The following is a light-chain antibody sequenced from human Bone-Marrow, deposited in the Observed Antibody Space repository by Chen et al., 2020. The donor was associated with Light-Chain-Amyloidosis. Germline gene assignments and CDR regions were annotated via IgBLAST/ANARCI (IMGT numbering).Light chain of an antibody. CDR1: QSFSSY. V-gene: IGKV3-11*01. CDR3: QQRRNWPPIT. CDR2: DAS. J-gene: IGKJ5*01. Sequence: EIVLTQSPATLSLSPGERATLSCRASQSFSSYLAWYQQKPGQAPRLLIYDASNRATGIPARFSGSGSGTGFTLTMSSLEPEDFAVYYCQQRRNWPPITFGQGTRLEIK.